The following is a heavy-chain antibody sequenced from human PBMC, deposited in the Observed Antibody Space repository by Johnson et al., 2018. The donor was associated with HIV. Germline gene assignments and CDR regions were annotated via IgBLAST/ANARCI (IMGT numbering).Heavy chain of an antibody. CDR1: GFTFSTYA. D-gene: IGHD3-9*01. J-gene: IGHJ3*01. V-gene: IGHV3-23*04. Sequence: VQLVESGGGLVQPGGSLRLSCAASGFTFSTYAMSWVRQAPGKGLAWVSGISGSGDSTYYAAPVKGRFTISRDNSKNTLYLQMNSLRADDTAVHYCARGYILTGYSGAFDLWGQGTMVTVSS. CDR2: ISGSGDST. CDR3: ARGYILTGYSGAFDL.